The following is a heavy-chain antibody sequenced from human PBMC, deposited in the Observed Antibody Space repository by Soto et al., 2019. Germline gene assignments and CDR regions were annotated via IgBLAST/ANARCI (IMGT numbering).Heavy chain of an antibody. J-gene: IGHJ6*02. CDR3: TTRPRYDFWSGYYDGMDV. Sequence: PGGPLRLSCAASGFTFSNAWMNWVRQAPGKGLEWVGRIKSKTDGGTTDYAAPVKGRFTISRDDSKNTLYLQMNSLKTEDTAVYYCTTRPRYDFWSGYYDGMDVWGQGTTVTVSS. CDR2: IKSKTDGGTT. D-gene: IGHD3-3*01. V-gene: IGHV3-15*07. CDR1: GFTFSNAW.